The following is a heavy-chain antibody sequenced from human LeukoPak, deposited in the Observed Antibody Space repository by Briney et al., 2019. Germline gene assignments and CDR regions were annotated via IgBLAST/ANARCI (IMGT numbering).Heavy chain of an antibody. D-gene: IGHD6-13*01. J-gene: IGHJ5*02. CDR1: GFTFSSYA. Sequence: PGGSLRLSCAASGFTFSSYAMHWVRQAQGKGLEWVAVISYDGSNKYYADSVKGRFTISRNNSKNTLYLQMNSLRAEDTAVYYCARKPSSSWFNWFDPWGQGTLVTVSS. CDR2: ISYDGSNK. V-gene: IGHV3-30*04. CDR3: ARKPSSSWFNWFDP.